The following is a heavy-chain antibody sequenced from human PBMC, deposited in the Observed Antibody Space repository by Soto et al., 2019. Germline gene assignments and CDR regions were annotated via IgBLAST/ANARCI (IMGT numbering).Heavy chain of an antibody. J-gene: IGHJ4*02. CDR2: ISSSSSTI. Sequence: GGSLRLSCAASGFTFSSYSMNWVRQAPGKGLEWVSYISSSSSTIYYADSVKGRFTISRDNAKNSLYLQMNSLRAEDTAVYYCARDAYYDFWSGYYQSPGFDYWGQGTLVTVSS. CDR3: ARDAYYDFWSGYYQSPGFDY. V-gene: IGHV3-48*01. CDR1: GFTFSSYS. D-gene: IGHD3-3*01.